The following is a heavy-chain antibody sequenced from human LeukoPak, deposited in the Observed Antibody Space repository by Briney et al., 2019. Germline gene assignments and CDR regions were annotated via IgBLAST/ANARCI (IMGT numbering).Heavy chain of an antibody. CDR3: ARMALVPGAKDNWFDP. CDR2: ISYSGST. J-gene: IGHJ5*02. D-gene: IGHD2-2*01. V-gene: IGHV4-59*01. CDR1: GGSISNYY. Sequence: SETLSLTWTVSGGSISNYYWIWLRQPPGKGLEWIGHISYSGSTNYHPSLKSRVTISVDTSKNQFSLKVTSVTAADTAVYYCARMALVPGAKDNWFDPWGQGTLVTVSS.